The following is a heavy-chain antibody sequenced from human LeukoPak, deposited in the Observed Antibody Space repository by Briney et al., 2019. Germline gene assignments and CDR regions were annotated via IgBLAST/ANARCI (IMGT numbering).Heavy chain of an antibody. V-gene: IGHV4-34*01. Sequence: PSETLSLTCAVYGGSFSGYYWSWIRQPPGKGLEWIGEINHSGSTNYNPSLKSRVTISVDTSKNQFSLKLSSVTAADTAVYYCARWGDGYNDLQVYYVFDYWGQGTLVTVSS. CDR2: INHSGST. CDR1: GGSFSGYY. D-gene: IGHD5-24*01. CDR3: ARWGDGYNDLQVYYVFDY. J-gene: IGHJ4*02.